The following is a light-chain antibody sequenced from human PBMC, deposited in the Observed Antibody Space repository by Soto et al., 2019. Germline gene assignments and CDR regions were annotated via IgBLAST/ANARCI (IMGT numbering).Light chain of an antibody. Sequence: DIQMTQSPSSLSASIGDRITITCRASQSISTDLNWYQQKPGKAPSLLIYGASTLQSGVPSRFSGSGSATDFTLTLSSLQPEDFATYYCQQTFITSPLNFGGGTKVEIK. CDR1: QSISTD. CDR2: GAS. V-gene: IGKV1-39*01. J-gene: IGKJ4*01. CDR3: QQTFITSPLN.